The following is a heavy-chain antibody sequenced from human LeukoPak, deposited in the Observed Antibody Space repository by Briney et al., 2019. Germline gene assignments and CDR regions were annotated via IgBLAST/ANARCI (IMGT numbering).Heavy chain of an antibody. V-gene: IGHV3-23*01. J-gene: IGHJ4*02. D-gene: IGHD3/OR15-3a*01. Sequence: GGSLRLSCAASGFTFSSYAMSWVRQAPGKGLEWDSSISGTGAYYADSVRGRFTISRDNSKNTLFLQMSRLRAEDTAVYHCARTHGDYYFDYWGLGTLVTVSS. CDR3: ARTHGDYYFDY. CDR1: GFTFSSYA. CDR2: ISGTGA.